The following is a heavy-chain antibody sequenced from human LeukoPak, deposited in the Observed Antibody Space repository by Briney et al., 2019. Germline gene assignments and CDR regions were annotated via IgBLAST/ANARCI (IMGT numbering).Heavy chain of an antibody. CDR1: GGSISRYY. CDR3: ATLAGGY. Sequence: SETLSLTCTVSGGSISRYYWSWIRQPPGKELEWIGYIYTSGSTNYNPSLKSRVTISVDTSKNQCSLKLSSVTAADTAVYYCATLAGGYWGQGTLVTVSS. D-gene: IGHD3-10*01. CDR2: IYTSGST. J-gene: IGHJ4*02. V-gene: IGHV4-4*09.